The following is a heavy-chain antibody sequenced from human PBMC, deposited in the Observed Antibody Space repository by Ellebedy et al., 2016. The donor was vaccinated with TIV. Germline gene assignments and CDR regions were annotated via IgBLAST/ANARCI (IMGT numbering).Heavy chain of an antibody. CDR1: GYSFFSYG. V-gene: IGHV1-18*04. D-gene: IGHD3-22*01. J-gene: IGHJ6*02. CDR2: ISAYSGNS. Sequence: AASVKVSCKASGYSFFSYGISWVRLAPGQGLEWMGWISAYSGNSSYAQKLQGRVTMTADTSTSTAYMELRSLRSDDTAVYYCARDLATPLDYDFDSDTYYKVDYGMEVWGQGTAVTVSS. CDR3: ARDLATPLDYDFDSDTYYKVDYGMEV.